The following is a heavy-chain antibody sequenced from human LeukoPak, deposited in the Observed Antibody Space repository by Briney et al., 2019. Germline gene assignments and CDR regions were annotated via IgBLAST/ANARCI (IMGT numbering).Heavy chain of an antibody. V-gene: IGHV1-2*02. CDR2: ISPKSGDT. CDR1: GYTFSGYY. CDR3: ARGRDKTTSPAIDY. Sequence: GASVKVSCKASGYTFSGYYMHWVRQAPGQGHEWMGWISPKSGDTNYAQNFQGRVTMTRDTSISTAYMELSRLTSDDTAVYYCARGRDKTTSPAIDYWGQGTLFTVSS. J-gene: IGHJ4*02. D-gene: IGHD2-2*01.